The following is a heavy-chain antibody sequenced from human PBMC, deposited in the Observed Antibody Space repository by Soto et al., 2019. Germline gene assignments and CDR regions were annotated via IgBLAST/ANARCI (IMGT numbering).Heavy chain of an antibody. J-gene: IGHJ6*04. Sequence: GDSLKVSCKGAGYSLTSYFISFVGQMPGKVLEWMVRIDPSDSYTNFSPSFQGHVTISVDKSTNTAYLQWSSLKASDTAMYYCAKYCSGGSCYLEYSSYGMDVWGKGNMVSVSS. CDR2: IDPSDSYT. CDR3: AKYCSGGSCYLEYSSYGMDV. D-gene: IGHD2-15*01. CDR1: GYSLTSYF. V-gene: IGHV5-10-1*01.